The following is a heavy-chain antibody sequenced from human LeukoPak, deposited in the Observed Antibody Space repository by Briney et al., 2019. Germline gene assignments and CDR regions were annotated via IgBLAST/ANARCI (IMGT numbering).Heavy chain of an antibody. CDR2: IYHSGST. CDR3: ARFPMSGAAAGTVGFGY. CDR1: GGSISSSSYY. D-gene: IGHD6-13*01. Sequence: PSETLSLTCTVSGGSISSSSYYWGWLRQPPGTGLEWIASIYHSGSTYYNPSLKSRVTISVDTSKNQFSLKLSSVTAADTAVYYCARFPMSGAAAGTVGFGYWGQGTLVTVSS. J-gene: IGHJ4*02. V-gene: IGHV4-39*07.